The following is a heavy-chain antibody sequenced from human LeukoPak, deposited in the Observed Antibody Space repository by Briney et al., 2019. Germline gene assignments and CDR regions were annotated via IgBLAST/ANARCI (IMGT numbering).Heavy chain of an antibody. CDR1: GGSISSSSYY. V-gene: IGHV4-39*01. Sequence: PSETLSLTCTVSGGSISSSSYYWGWIRQPPGKGLEWIGSIYYSGSTYYNPSLKSRVTISVDTSKNQFSLKLSSVTAADTAVYYCASPSSGWAYDYWGQGTLVTVSS. D-gene: IGHD6-19*01. CDR3: ASPSSGWAYDY. CDR2: IYYSGST. J-gene: IGHJ4*02.